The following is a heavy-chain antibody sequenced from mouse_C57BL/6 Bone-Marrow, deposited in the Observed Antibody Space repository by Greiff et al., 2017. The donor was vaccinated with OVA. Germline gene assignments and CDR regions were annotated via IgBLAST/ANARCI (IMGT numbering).Heavy chain of an antibody. CDR2: ISDGGSYT. D-gene: IGHD1-1*01. CDR1: GFTFSSYA. V-gene: IGHV5-4*01. J-gene: IGHJ3*01. Sequence: EVKLMESGGGLVKPGGSLKLSCAASGFTFSSYAMSWVRQTPETRLEWVATISDGGSYTYYPDNVKGRFTITRDNAKNNLYLQMIHLKSDDTAMYYCARETVVARGGFAYWGQGTLVTVSA. CDR3: ARETVVARGGFAY.